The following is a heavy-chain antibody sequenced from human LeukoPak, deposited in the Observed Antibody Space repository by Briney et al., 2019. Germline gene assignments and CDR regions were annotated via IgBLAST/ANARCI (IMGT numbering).Heavy chain of an antibody. CDR1: GFTFSSSA. J-gene: IGHJ4*02. CDR2: IGGSGAGT. D-gene: IGHD3-22*01. CDR3: ATTLHSGYYVLY. Sequence: GGSLRLSCAASGFTFSSSAMSWVRQAPGKGLEWVSGIGGSGAGTYYAVSVKGRFTISRDNSKNTLYLQMNSLRAEDTAVYYCATTLHSGYYVLYWGQGTLVTVSS. V-gene: IGHV3-23*01.